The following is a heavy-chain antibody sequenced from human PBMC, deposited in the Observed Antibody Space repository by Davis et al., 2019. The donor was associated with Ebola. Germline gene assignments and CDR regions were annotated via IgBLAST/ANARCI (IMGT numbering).Heavy chain of an antibody. Sequence: ASVKVSCKVSGNTFRGYEVHWVRQAPGQGLEWMGRINPNSGGTNFAQNFLGRLTLTRDSSIRTAYMELTNLRSEDTAVYYCARDVIVPRSLIYYRYNMDVWGQGTTVTVSS. CDR2: INPNSGGT. J-gene: IGHJ6*02. CDR3: ARDVIVPRSLIYYRYNMDV. V-gene: IGHV1-2*02. CDR1: GNTFRGYE. D-gene: IGHD2/OR15-2a*01.